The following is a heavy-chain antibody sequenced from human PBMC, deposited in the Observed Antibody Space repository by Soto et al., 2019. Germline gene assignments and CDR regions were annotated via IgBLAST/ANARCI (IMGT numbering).Heavy chain of an antibody. D-gene: IGHD3-10*01. CDR1: GFTFSGYA. CDR2: ISGSGGST. Sequence: PGGSLRLSCAASGFTFSGYAMSWVRQAPGKGLEWVSDISGSGGSTYYADSVKGRITISRDNSKNTLYLQMNSLRAEDTALYYCAKHRGGDYYYYCMDVWGQGTTVTVSS. CDR3: AKHRGGDYYYYCMDV. V-gene: IGHV3-23*01. J-gene: IGHJ6*02.